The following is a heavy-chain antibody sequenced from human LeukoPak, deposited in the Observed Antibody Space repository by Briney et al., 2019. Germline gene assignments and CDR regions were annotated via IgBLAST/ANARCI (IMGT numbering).Heavy chain of an antibody. D-gene: IGHD2-2*01. Sequence: ASVKLSCKASGGTFTSYTISWVRQAPGQGLEWMGRIIPILGIANYAQKFQRRVTITADKSTSTAYMELSSLRSEDTAVYYCARDLGYCSSTSCYDWGQGTLVTVSS. CDR3: ARDLGYCSSTSCYD. J-gene: IGHJ4*02. V-gene: IGHV1-69*04. CDR2: IIPILGIA. CDR1: GGTFTSYT.